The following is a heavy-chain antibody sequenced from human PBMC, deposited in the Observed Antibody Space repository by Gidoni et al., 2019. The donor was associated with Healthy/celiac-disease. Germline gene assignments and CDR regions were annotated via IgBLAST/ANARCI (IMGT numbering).Heavy chain of an antibody. CDR3: AKGPKYSSSWYGGHWFDP. CDR2: ISYDGSNK. Sequence: QVQLVESGGGVVQPGRSLRLSCAASGFHFSSYGMHWVRQAPGKGLEWVAVISYDGSNKYYADSVKGRFTSSRDNSKNTLYLQMNSLRAEDTAVYYCAKGPKYSSSWYGGHWFDPWGQGTLVTVSS. V-gene: IGHV3-30*18. J-gene: IGHJ5*02. CDR1: GFHFSSYG. D-gene: IGHD6-13*01.